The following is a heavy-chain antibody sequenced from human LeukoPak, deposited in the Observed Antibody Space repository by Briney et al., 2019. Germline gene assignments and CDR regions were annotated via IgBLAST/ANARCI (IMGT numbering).Heavy chain of an antibody. V-gene: IGHV4-30-4*08. CDR3: ARAPVDWQFYYGMDV. CDR2: INYSGST. Sequence: SETLSLTCTVSGGSISTGDYYWSWIRQHPGKGLEWIGNINYSGSTDYNPSLKSRVTISVDTSKNQFSLKLSSVTAADTAVYYCARAPVDWQFYYGMDVWGQGTTVTVSS. D-gene: IGHD5-12*01. J-gene: IGHJ6*02. CDR1: GGSISTGDYY.